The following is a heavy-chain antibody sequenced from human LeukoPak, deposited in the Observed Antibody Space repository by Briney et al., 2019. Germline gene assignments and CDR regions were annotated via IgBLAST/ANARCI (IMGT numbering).Heavy chain of an antibody. CDR1: GFTFSSYE. CDR3: ARTASGGTTPLRWNWFDP. J-gene: IGHJ5*02. CDR2: ISSSGSTI. V-gene: IGHV3-48*03. D-gene: IGHD1-1*01. Sequence: GGSLSLSCAASGFTFSSYEMNWVRQAPGKGLEWVSYISSSGSTIYYADSVKGRFTISRDNAKNSLYLQMNSLRAEDTAVYYCARTASGGTTPLRWNWFDPWGQGTLVTVSS.